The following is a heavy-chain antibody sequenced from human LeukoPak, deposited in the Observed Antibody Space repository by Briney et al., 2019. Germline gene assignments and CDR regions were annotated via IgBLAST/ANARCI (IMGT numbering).Heavy chain of an antibody. CDR2: INHSGST. D-gene: IGHD3-10*01. Sequence: SETLSLTCSVSGDSVSIYYWSWIRQPPGKGLEWIGEINHSGSTNYNPSLKSRVTISVDTSKNQFSLKLSSVTAADTAIYYCARCGDGLPCDFDYWGQGTLVTVSS. J-gene: IGHJ4*02. CDR1: GDSVSIYY. CDR3: ARCGDGLPCDFDY. V-gene: IGHV4-34*01.